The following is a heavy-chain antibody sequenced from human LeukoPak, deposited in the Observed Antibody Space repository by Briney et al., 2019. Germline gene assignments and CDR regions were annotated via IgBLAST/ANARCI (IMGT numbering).Heavy chain of an antibody. Sequence: GGSLRLSCAASRFTFSSYGMHWVRQAPGKGLEWVAVIWYDGSNKYYADSVKGRFTISRDNSKNTLYLQMNSLRAEDTAVYYCAKDVVGAYFDYWGQGTLVTVSS. CDR2: IWYDGSNK. J-gene: IGHJ4*02. CDR3: AKDVVGAYFDY. D-gene: IGHD1-26*01. CDR1: RFTFSSYG. V-gene: IGHV3-33*06.